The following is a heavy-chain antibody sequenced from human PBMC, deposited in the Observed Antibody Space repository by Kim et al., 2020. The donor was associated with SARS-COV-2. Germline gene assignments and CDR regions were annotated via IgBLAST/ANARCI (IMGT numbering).Heavy chain of an antibody. V-gene: IGHV3-23*01. CDR3: AKRYCSSPSCSSPYYYYAMDV. D-gene: IGHD2-2*01. Sequence: GGSLRLSCAASGFTFSTYAMNWVRQAPGKGLEWVSSISAGSGSTYYADSVKGRFTISRDNSKDTLYLQMNSLRAEDTAVYYCAKRYCSSPSCSSPYYYYAMDVWGQGTTVTVSS. J-gene: IGHJ6*02. CDR1: GFTFSTYA. CDR2: ISAGSGST.